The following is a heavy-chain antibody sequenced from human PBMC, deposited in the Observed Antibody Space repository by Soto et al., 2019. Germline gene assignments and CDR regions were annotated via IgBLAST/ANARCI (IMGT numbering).Heavy chain of an antibody. CDR3: ATQFHHCGGDCYRGPYFGMDV. Sequence: QVQLVQSGSEVKEPGASVKVSCKASGYTFTGYYVLWVRQAPGQGPECMGGINHYTGGTNYAQKCQGRVTMTRDTSISTAYMELSKLISDDTAVYYCATQFHHCGGDCYRGPYFGMDVWGQGTTVTVSS. J-gene: IGHJ6*02. D-gene: IGHD2-21*02. CDR1: GYTFTGYY. V-gene: IGHV1-2*02. CDR2: INHYTGGT.